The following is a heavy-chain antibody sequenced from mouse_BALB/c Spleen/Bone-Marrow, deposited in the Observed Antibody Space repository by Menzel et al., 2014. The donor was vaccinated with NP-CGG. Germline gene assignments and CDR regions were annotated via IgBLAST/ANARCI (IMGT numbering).Heavy chain of an antibody. CDR1: GFNIKDTY. CDR3: ARLGNYGY. J-gene: IGHJ2*01. D-gene: IGHD2-1*01. Sequence: VQLQQPGAELVKPGASVKLSCTASGFNIKDTYMHWVKQRPEQGLEWIGGIDPANGNTKYDPKFQGKATITADTSPSTAYLQLSSLTSEDTAVYYCARLGNYGYWGQGTTLTVSS. V-gene: IGHV14-3*02. CDR2: IDPANGNT.